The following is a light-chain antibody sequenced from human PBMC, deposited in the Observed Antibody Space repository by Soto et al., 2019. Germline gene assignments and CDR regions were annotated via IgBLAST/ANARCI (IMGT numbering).Light chain of an antibody. CDR3: QQYNIWTWP. J-gene: IGKJ1*01. Sequence: DIEITQTPATLSLSPGGTVTLSCRASQSISGALAWYQQKPGQAPRLLIYGASTRATSSPARFSGSGSGTDFTLTISSLQSEDFAVYCCQQYNIWTWPFAQGTKVDIK. CDR2: GAS. V-gene: IGKV3-15*01. CDR1: QSISGA.